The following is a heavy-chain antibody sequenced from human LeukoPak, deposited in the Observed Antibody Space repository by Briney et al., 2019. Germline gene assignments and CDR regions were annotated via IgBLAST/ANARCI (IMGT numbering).Heavy chain of an antibody. J-gene: IGHJ3*02. CDR2: INPGGGTT. Sequence: ASVKVSCKASGYIFTTYYMHWMRQAPGQGLEWVGIINPGGGTTIYAQNFQGRVTMTRDTSTSTVYMELSSLRSEDTAVYYCARQRGGQYEDAFDIWGQGTMVTVSS. CDR1: GYIFTTYY. V-gene: IGHV1-46*01. D-gene: IGHD2-8*01. CDR3: ARQRGGQYEDAFDI.